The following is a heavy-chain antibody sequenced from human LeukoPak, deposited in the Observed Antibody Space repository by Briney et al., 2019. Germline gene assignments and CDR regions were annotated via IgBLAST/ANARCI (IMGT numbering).Heavy chain of an antibody. D-gene: IGHD3-22*01. Sequence: SETLSLTCAVYGGSFSGCYWSWIRQPPGKGLEWIGEINHSGSTNYNPSLKSRVTISVDTSKNQFSLKLSSVTAADTAVYYCARVRSSGYYGRWAAYYFDYWGQGTLVTVSS. J-gene: IGHJ4*02. CDR3: ARVRSSGYYGRWAAYYFDY. CDR2: INHSGST. CDR1: GGSFSGCY. V-gene: IGHV4-34*01.